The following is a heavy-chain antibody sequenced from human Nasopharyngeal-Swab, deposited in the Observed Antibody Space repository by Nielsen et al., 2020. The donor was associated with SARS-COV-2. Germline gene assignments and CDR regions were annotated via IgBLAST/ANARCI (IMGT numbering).Heavy chain of an antibody. CDR3: ARRAGYCSGGTDCYYFDP. D-gene: IGHD2-15*01. J-gene: IGHJ4*02. CDR2: ISSSSTSI. V-gene: IGHV3-11*01. Sequence: GESLKISCAASGFTFSDRYMIWIRQAPGKGLEWISYISSSSTSINYADSVKGRFTISRDNAKNSLCLQMNSLRAEDTAVYYCARRAGYCSGGTDCYYFDPWGQGTLVTVSS. CDR1: GFTFSDRY.